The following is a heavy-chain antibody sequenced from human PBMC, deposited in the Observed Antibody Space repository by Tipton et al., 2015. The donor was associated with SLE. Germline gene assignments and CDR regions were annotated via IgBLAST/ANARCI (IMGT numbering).Heavy chain of an antibody. CDR2: ISYDGINK. V-gene: IGHV3-30*04. D-gene: IGHD2-15*01. CDR3: ARQSDIVVVVAAIDY. CDR1: GFTFSSYA. Sequence: RSLRLSCADSGFTFSSYAIHWVRQAPGKGLEWVAVISYDGINKYYADSVKGRFTISRDNYKNTLYLQMNSLRAEDTAVYYCARQSDIVVVVAAIDYWGQGTLVTVSS. J-gene: IGHJ4*02.